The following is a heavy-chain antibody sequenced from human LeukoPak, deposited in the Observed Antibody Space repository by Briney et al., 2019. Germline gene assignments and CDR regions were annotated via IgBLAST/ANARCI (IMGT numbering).Heavy chain of an antibody. CDR3: ARVPAYYGSGSYWFDY. V-gene: IGHV4-59*12. CDR2: IYYSGST. J-gene: IGHJ4*02. D-gene: IGHD3-10*01. Sequence: SETLSLTCTVSGGSISSYYWSWIRQPPGKGLEWIGYIYYSGSTNYNPSLKSRVTISVDTSKNQFSLKLSSVTAADTAVYYCARVPAYYGSGSYWFDYWGQGTLVTVSS. CDR1: GGSISSYY.